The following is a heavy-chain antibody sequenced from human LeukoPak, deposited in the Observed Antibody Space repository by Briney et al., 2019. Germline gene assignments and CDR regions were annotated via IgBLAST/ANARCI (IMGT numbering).Heavy chain of an antibody. D-gene: IGHD6-19*01. CDR3: ARGYSSGWYFSVKEGGPRRQDAFDI. CDR2: ISAYNGNT. V-gene: IGHV1-18*01. J-gene: IGHJ3*02. Sequence: ASVKVSCKASGYTFTSYGISWVRQAPGQGLEWMGWISAYNGNTNYAQKLQGRVTMTTDTSTSTAYMELRSLRSDDTAVYYCARGYSSGWYFSVKEGGPRRQDAFDIWGQGTMVTVSS. CDR1: GYTFTSYG.